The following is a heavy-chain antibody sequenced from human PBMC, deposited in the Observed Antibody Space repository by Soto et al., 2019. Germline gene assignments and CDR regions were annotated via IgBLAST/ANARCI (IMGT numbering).Heavy chain of an antibody. CDR3: AKDAAPGFYDANGHLDY. Sequence: GGSLRLSCVVSGISFDDYAMHWVRQVPGKGLEWVSGINWDSGDIGYADSVKGRFTISRDNAKNSLYLQMNSLKTEDTALYYCAKDAAPGFYDANGHLDYWGQGTPVTVSS. J-gene: IGHJ4*02. CDR1: GISFDDYA. CDR2: INWDSGDI. D-gene: IGHD2-8*01. V-gene: IGHV3-9*01.